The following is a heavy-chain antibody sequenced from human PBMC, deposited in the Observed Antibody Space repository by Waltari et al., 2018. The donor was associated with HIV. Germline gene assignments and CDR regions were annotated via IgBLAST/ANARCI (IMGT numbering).Heavy chain of an antibody. D-gene: IGHD3-22*01. CDR1: GFTVDDYA. V-gene: IGHV3-9*01. CDR3: AKAYDSSGFQYYFDY. CDR2: INWNSDNI. Sequence: EVQLVESGGDLVQPGRSLRLSCAASGFTVDDYAMHWVRQAPGKGLEWVSGINWNSDNIGYADSVKGRFTISRDHAKNSLYLQMNSLRPEDTALYYCAKAYDSSGFQYYFDYWGQGTLVTVSS. J-gene: IGHJ4*02.